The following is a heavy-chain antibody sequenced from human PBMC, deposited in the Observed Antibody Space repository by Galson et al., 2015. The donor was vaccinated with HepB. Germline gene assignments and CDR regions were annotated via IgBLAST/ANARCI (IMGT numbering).Heavy chain of an antibody. V-gene: IGHV1-69*13. CDR2: IIPIFGTA. CDR3: AREGLEMATIRLYYFDY. CDR1: GGTLSSYA. D-gene: IGHD5-24*01. J-gene: IGHJ4*02. Sequence: SVKVSCKASGGTLSSYAVSWVRQAPGQGLEWMGGIIPIFGTANYAQKFQGRVTITADESTSTAYMELSSLRSEDTAVYYCAREGLEMATIRLYYFDYWGQGTLVTVSS.